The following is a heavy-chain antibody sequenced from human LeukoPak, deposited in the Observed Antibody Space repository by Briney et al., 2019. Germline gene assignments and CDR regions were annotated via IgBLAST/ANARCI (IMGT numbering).Heavy chain of an antibody. V-gene: IGHV1-18*01. D-gene: IGHD3-9*01. Sequence: GASVKVSCKASGYTFTSYGISWVRQAPGQGLEWMGWISAYNGNTNYAQKLQGRVTMTTGTSTSTAYMELRSLRSDDTAVYYCARVLRRDILTGYYPRYYYYGMDVWGQGTTVTVSS. CDR1: GYTFTSYG. CDR2: ISAYNGNT. J-gene: IGHJ6*02. CDR3: ARVLRRDILTGYYPRYYYYGMDV.